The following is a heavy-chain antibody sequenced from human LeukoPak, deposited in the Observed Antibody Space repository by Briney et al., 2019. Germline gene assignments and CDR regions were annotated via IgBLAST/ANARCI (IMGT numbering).Heavy chain of an antibody. Sequence: ASVKVSCKASGYTFTSYGISWVRRAPGQGLEWMGWISAYNGNTNYAQKLQGRVTMTTDTSTSTAYMELRSLRSDDTAVYYCARDRPYSSSWYVKDYWGQGTLVTVSS. J-gene: IGHJ4*02. D-gene: IGHD6-13*01. CDR3: ARDRPYSSSWYVKDY. CDR1: GYTFTSYG. V-gene: IGHV1-18*01. CDR2: ISAYNGNT.